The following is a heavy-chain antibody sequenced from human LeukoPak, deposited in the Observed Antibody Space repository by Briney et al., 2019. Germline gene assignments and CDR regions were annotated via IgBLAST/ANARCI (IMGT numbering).Heavy chain of an antibody. J-gene: IGHJ4*02. CDR2: INPSGGST. Sequence: ASVKVSCKASGYTFTSYYMHWVRQAPGQGLEWVGIINPSGGSTSYAQKFQGRVTMTRDTSTSTVYMELSSLRSEDTAVYYCARDKRLRYFDWLLWYWGQGTLVTVSS. V-gene: IGHV1-46*01. D-gene: IGHD3-9*01. CDR1: GYTFTSYY. CDR3: ARDKRLRYFDWLLWY.